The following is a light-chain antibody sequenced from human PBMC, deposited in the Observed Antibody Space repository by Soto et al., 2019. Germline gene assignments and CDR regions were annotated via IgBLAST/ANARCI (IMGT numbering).Light chain of an antibody. J-gene: IGLJ3*02. CDR1: NSNIGADYG. V-gene: IGLV1-40*01. Sequence: QSVLTQPPSVSGAPGQRVTISCTGTNSNIGADYGLQWYQQFPGTAPKLLIYADNIRPSGVPDRFSGSKSATSASLAITGLQPDDEADYYCQSYDRSLVGLVFGAGTKLTVL. CDR2: ADN. CDR3: QSYDRSLVGLV.